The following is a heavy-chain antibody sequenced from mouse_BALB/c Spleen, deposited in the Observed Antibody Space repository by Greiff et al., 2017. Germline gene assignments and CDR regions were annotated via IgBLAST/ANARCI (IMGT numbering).Heavy chain of an antibody. CDR1: GYAFTNYL. V-gene: IGHV1-54*01. J-gene: IGHJ2*01. Sequence: VQLQQSGAELVRPGTSVKVSCKASGYAFTNYLIEWVKQRPGQGLEWIGVINPGSGGTNYNEKFKGKATLTADKSSSTAYMQLSSLTSDDSAVYFCARGLGRGYFDYWGQGTTLTVSS. D-gene: IGHD4-1*01. CDR2: INPGSGGT. CDR3: ARGLGRGYFDY.